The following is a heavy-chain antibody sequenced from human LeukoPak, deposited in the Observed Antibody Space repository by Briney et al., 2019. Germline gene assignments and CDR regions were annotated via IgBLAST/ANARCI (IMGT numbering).Heavy chain of an antibody. CDR1: EFDLSSHA. V-gene: IGHV3-23*01. CDR2: ISISGSKT. J-gene: IGHJ4*02. Sequence: GGSLRLSCAASEFDLSSHAMTWVRQAPGKGLEWVSAISISGSKTYYADSVKGRFTISRDNSKNTLYLQMNSLRAEDTAVYYCANEIRPNDYWGQGTQVTVSS. D-gene: IGHD4-17*01. CDR3: ANEIRPNDY.